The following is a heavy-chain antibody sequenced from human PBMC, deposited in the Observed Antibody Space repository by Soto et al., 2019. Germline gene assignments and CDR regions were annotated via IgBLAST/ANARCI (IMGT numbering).Heavy chain of an antibody. CDR2: ITGSGGRA. Sequence: GGSLRLSCAASGFTFSNSAMSWVRQAPGKGLEWVSAITGSGGRAYYADSVKGRFTISRDNSKNTLDLQMNSLRAEDTAVYYCAKDIKGTNYYYYGLDVWGQGTTVTVSS. CDR1: GFTFSNSA. V-gene: IGHV3-23*01. D-gene: IGHD1-1*01. J-gene: IGHJ6*02. CDR3: AKDIKGTNYYYYGLDV.